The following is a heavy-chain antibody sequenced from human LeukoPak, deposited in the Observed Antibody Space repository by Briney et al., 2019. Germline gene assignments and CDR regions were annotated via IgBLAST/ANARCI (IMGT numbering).Heavy chain of an antibody. V-gene: IGHV3-7*03. D-gene: IGHD3-16*01. J-gene: IGHJ4*02. Sequence: PGGSLRLSCAASGFTFSRYWMTWVRQAPGKGLEWVANIKQDGSEKYYVDSVKGRFTISRDNAKNSLYLQMNSLRAEDTAVYYCARAPYGDNGYTAEVADYWGQGTLVTVSS. CDR3: ARAPYGDNGYTAEVADY. CDR2: IKQDGSEK. CDR1: GFTFSRYW.